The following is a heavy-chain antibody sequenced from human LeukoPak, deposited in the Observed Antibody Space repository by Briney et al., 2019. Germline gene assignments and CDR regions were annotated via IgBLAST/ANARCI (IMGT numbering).Heavy chain of an antibody. CDR3: ARDSTWQLDY. V-gene: IGHV3-7*03. J-gene: IGHJ4*02. Sequence: GGSLRLSCTASGFTFSTHWMTWVRQPPGRGLEWVANIKEDGSVKYYVDSVKGRFTISRDNTKNALYLQMNSLRADDTAVYFCARDSTWQLDYWGQGTLITVSS. CDR2: IKEDGSVK. D-gene: IGHD5-12*01. CDR1: GFTFSTHW.